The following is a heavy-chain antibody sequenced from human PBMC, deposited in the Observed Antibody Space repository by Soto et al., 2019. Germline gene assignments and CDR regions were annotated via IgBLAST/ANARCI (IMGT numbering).Heavy chain of an antibody. CDR3: AKELSRAKGVY. Sequence: LRLSCAASALSFSSYAMSWVRQAPGKGLEWVSAISGSGGSTYYADSVKGRFTISRDNSKNTLYLQMNSLRAEDTAVYYCAKELSRAKGVYWGQGTLVTVSS. CDR1: ALSFSSYA. D-gene: IGHD2-2*01. J-gene: IGHJ4*02. CDR2: ISGSGGST. V-gene: IGHV3-23*01.